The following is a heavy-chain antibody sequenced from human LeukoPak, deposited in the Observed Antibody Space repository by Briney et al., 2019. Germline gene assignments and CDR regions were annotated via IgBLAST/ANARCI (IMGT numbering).Heavy chain of an antibody. Sequence: PSETLSLTCTVSGGSISSYYWGWIRRPPGKGLEWIGSIYYSGSTYYNPSLKSRVTISVDTSKNQFSLKLSSVTAADTAVYYCARHGAVAAPGAFDIWGQGTMVTVSS. V-gene: IGHV4-39*01. CDR2: IYYSGST. CDR3: ARHGAVAAPGAFDI. J-gene: IGHJ3*02. D-gene: IGHD6-19*01. CDR1: GGSISSYY.